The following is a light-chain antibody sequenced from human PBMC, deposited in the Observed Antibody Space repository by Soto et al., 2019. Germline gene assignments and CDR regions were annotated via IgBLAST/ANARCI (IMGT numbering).Light chain of an antibody. CDR2: DAS. Sequence: EVVLTQSPATLSSSPGERATLSCRASQNVGTFLAWYQLKPGQAPRLVIYDASNRAAGIPDRFSGSGSGTDFTLTIGGLESEDVARYYCLQRNNWPPWTFGRGTKVEIK. CDR1: QNVGTF. CDR3: LQRNNWPPWT. J-gene: IGKJ1*01. V-gene: IGKV3-11*01.